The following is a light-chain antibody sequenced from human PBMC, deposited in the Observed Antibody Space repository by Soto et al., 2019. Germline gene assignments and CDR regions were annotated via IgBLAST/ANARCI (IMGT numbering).Light chain of an antibody. CDR1: QGISSY. CDR3: QQYYSYPQT. V-gene: IGKV1-8*01. Sequence: IQMTQSPSTLSASTGDRVTITCGASQGISSYLAWYQQKPGKAPKLLIYAASTLQSGVPSRFSGSGSGTDFTLTISCLQSEDFATYYCQQYYSYPQTFGQGTRLEIK. CDR2: AAS. J-gene: IGKJ5*01.